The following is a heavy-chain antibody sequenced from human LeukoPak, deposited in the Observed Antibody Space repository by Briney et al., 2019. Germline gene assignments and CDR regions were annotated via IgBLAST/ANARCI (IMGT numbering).Heavy chain of an antibody. Sequence: GGSLRLSCAVSGFTFSSYSMNWVRQAPGKGLEWVSSISSSSGYIYYADSVKGRFTISRDNSKNTLYLQMNSLRAEDTAVYYCAKRDYGDYGGDYWGQGTLVTVSS. J-gene: IGHJ4*02. CDR3: AKRDYGDYGGDY. CDR2: ISSSSGYI. CDR1: GFTFSSYS. V-gene: IGHV3-21*04. D-gene: IGHD4-17*01.